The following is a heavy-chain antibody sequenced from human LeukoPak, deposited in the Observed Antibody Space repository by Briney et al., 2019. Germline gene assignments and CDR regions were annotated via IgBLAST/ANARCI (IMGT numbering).Heavy chain of an antibody. CDR2: IYSGGST. V-gene: IGHV3-66*02. D-gene: IGHD2-2*01. CDR3: SSTSCPMCGMDV. Sequence: GGSLRLSCVASGFTVSSNYMSWVRQAPGKGLEWVSVIYSGGSTYYADSVKGRFTISRDNSKNTLYLQMNSLRAEDTAVYYCSSTSCPMCGMDVWGQGTTVTVSS. CDR1: GFTVSSNY. J-gene: IGHJ6*02.